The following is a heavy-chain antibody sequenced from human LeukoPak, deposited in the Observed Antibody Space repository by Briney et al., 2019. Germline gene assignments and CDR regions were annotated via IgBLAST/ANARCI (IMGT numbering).Heavy chain of an antibody. Sequence: ASVKVSCKASGYTFTSYGISWVRQAPGQGLEWMGGIIPVFDRPTYAQKFEGRITITADKSTNTTYMEISSLTSDDTAVYYCARDAQWELRAFDVWGQGTMVKVSS. CDR3: ARDAQWELRAFDV. CDR2: IIPVFDRP. D-gene: IGHD1-26*01. CDR1: GYTFTSYG. J-gene: IGHJ3*01. V-gene: IGHV1-69*06.